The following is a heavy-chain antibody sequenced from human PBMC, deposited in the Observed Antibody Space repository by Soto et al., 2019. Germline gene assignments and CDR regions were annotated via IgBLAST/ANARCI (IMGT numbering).Heavy chain of an antibody. J-gene: IGHJ6*02. CDR1: GGSFSGYY. CDR3: ASGPPMVRGVRNYYYGMDV. D-gene: IGHD3-10*01. CDR2: INHSGST. Sequence: SETLSLTCAVYGGSFSGYYWSWIRQPPGKGLERIGEINHSGSTNYNPSLKSRVTISVDTSKNQFSLKLSSVTAADTAVYYCASGPPMVRGVRNYYYGMDVWGQGTTVTVSS. V-gene: IGHV4-34*01.